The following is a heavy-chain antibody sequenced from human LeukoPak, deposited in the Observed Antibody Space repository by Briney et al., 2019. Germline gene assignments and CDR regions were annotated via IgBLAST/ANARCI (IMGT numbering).Heavy chain of an antibody. D-gene: IGHD6-13*01. CDR1: GFTFDDYA. CDR2: ISWNSGSI. CDR3: ARESSSWLDYFDY. J-gene: IGHJ4*02. V-gene: IGHV3-9*01. Sequence: PGGSLRLSCAASGFTFDDYAMHWVRQAPGKGLEWVSGISWNSGSIGYADSVKGRLTISRDNAKNSLYLQMNSLRAEDTAVYYCARESSSWLDYFDYWGQGTLVTVSA.